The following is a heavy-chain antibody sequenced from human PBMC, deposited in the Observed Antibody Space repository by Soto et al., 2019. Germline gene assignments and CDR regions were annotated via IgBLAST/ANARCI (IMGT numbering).Heavy chain of an antibody. J-gene: IGHJ6*02. CDR2: IIPIFGTA. Sequence: QVQLVQSGAEVKKPGSSVKVSCKASGGTFSSYAINWVRQAPGQGLEWMGGIIPIFGTANYAQKFQGRVTITADESTSTAYMEMSSLRSEDTAVYYCARDEGATVVTPYYYYGMDVWGQGTTVTVSS. V-gene: IGHV1-69*01. CDR1: GGTFSSYA. CDR3: ARDEGATVVTPYYYYGMDV. D-gene: IGHD1-26*01.